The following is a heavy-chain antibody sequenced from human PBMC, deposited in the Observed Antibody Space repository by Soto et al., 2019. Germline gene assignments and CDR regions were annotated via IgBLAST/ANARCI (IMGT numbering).Heavy chain of an antibody. Sequence: QVQLVESGGGVVQPGRSLRLSCAASGFTFSSYAMHWVRQAPGKGLEWVAVISYYGSNKYYADSVKGRFTISRDNSKNALYLQMSSLRAKDTAVYYCARDPSSSSRGYWYFDLWGRGTLVTVSS. V-gene: IGHV3-30-3*01. D-gene: IGHD6-6*01. J-gene: IGHJ2*01. CDR1: GFTFSSYA. CDR2: ISYYGSNK. CDR3: ARDPSSSSRGYWYFDL.